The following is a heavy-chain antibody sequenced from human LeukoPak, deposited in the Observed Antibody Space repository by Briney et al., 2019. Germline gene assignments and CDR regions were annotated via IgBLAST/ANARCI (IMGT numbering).Heavy chain of an antibody. CDR3: ASCYYDSSGYYYFDY. V-gene: IGHV1-2*02. Sequence: ASVKVSCKASGYTFSGHYMHWVRQAPGQGLEWMGWIKPSSGATNYAQKFRGRVTMTRDTSNRTSYMELSRLRSDDTALYYCASCYYDSSGYYYFDYWGQGTLITVSS. CDR1: GYTFSGHY. D-gene: IGHD3-22*01. J-gene: IGHJ4*02. CDR2: IKPSSGAT.